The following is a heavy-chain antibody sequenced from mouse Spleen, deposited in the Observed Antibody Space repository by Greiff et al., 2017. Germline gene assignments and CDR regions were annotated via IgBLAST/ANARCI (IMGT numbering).Heavy chain of an antibody. J-gene: IGHJ1*03. CDR1: GYAFSSSW. V-gene: IGHV1-82*01. CDR3: AREETYYSNYDWYFDV. CDR2: IYPGDGDT. D-gene: IGHD2-5*01. Sequence: VQGVESGPELVKPGASVKISCKASGYAFSSSWMNWVKQRPGKGLEWIGRIYPGDGDTNYNGKFKGKATLTADKSSSTAYMQLSSLTSEDSAVYFCAREETYYSNYDWYFDVWGTGTTVTVSS.